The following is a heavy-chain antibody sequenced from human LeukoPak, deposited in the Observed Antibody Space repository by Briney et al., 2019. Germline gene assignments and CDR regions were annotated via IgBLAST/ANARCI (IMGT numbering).Heavy chain of an antibody. V-gene: IGHV3-64*04. D-gene: IGHD1-1*01. CDR1: GFTFSSYA. CDR3: ARKTGTTGEAFDY. Sequence: GGSLRLSCSASGFTFSSYAMHWVRQAPGKGLEYVSAISSNGGSTYYADSVKGRFTISRDNAENSLYLQMNSLRAEDTAVYYCARKTGTTGEAFDYWGQGTQVTVSS. CDR2: ISSNGGST. J-gene: IGHJ4*02.